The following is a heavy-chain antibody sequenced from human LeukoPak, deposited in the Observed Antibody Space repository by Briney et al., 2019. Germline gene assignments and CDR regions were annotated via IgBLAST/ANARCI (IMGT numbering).Heavy chain of an antibody. D-gene: IGHD2-21*02. J-gene: IGHJ4*02. CDR3: TAEETVVTPFDY. Sequence: GGSLRLXCAASGFTFSNAWMSWVRQAPGKGLEWVGRIKSKTDGGTTDYAAPVKGRFTISRDDSKNTLYLQMNSLKTEDTAVYYSTAEETVVTPFDYWGQGTLVTVSS. CDR2: IKSKTDGGTT. V-gene: IGHV3-15*01. CDR1: GFTFSNAW.